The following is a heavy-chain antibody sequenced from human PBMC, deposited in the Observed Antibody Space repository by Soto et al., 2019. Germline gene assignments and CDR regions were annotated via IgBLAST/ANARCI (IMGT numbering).Heavy chain of an antibody. CDR2: VWYDGTYK. Sequence: QPGGSLRLSCAASGFTFSSYGMHWVRQAPGKGLEWVAVVWYDGTYKYYADSVRGRFTISRDNSKNTVYLQMNSLRAEDTAVYYCARVRSGYYFDYWGQGTLVTVSS. V-gene: IGHV3-33*01. J-gene: IGHJ4*02. CDR3: ARVRSGYYFDY. CDR1: GFTFSSYG.